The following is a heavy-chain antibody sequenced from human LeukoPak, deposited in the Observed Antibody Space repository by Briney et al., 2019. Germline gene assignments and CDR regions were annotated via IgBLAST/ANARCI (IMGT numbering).Heavy chain of an antibody. CDR1: GFIFSTYD. J-gene: IGHJ4*02. CDR2: MNPKNGNA. CDR3: TRGFYSGSSDF. Sequence: ASVKVSCKTSGFIFSTYDISWVRQAAGQGLEWMGYMNPKNGNADYAQKFQGRLSLTRDITTSTAYMELNSLRPDDTAVYYCTRGFYSGSSDFWGQGTLITVSS. D-gene: IGHD1-26*01. V-gene: IGHV1-8*01.